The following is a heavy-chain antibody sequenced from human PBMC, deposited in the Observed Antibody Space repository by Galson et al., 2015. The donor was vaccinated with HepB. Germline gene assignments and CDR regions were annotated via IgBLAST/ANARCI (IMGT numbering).Heavy chain of an antibody. CDR2: ISYEGTNK. V-gene: IGHV3-30*04. D-gene: IGHD2-15*01. CDR3: ATVGYSGGSWDSDYYGMDV. J-gene: IGHJ6*02. CDR1: GFIFSSHA. Sequence: SLRLSCAAPGFIFSSHAVHWVRQAPGKGLEWVALISYEGTNKYYADSVKGRFTISRDNSRNTLHLQMNSLRGEDTAVYYCATVGYSGGSWDSDYYGMDVWGQGTTVTVSS.